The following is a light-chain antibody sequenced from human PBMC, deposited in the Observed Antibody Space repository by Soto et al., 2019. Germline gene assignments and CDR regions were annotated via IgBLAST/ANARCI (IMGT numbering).Light chain of an antibody. CDR2: EVN. J-gene: IGLJ1*01. V-gene: IGLV2-14*01. Sequence: ALAQPASVSGSPGQSITISCTGTSSDVGGYDYVSWYQLHPGKAPKLMVFEVNNRPSGVAYRFSGSKSGNTASLTISGLQAEDEADYFCSSYSISTAYLFGTGTKVTVL. CDR1: SSDVGGYDY. CDR3: SSYSISTAYL.